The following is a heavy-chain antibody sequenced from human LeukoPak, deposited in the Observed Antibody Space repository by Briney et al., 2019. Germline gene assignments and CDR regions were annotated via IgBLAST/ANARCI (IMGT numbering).Heavy chain of an antibody. CDR2: ISVYNGNT. V-gene: IGHV1-18*01. J-gene: IGHJ3*01. D-gene: IGHD3-9*01. CDR1: GYTFTSYG. CDR3: ARDRRYYDILTGYPNDAFDF. Sequence: GASVKVSCKASGYTFTSYGISWVRRAPGQGLEWMGRISVYNGNTNYAQKLQGRVTMTTDPSTSTAYMELRSLRSDDTAVYYCARDRRYYDILTGYPNDAFDFWGQGTMVTVSS.